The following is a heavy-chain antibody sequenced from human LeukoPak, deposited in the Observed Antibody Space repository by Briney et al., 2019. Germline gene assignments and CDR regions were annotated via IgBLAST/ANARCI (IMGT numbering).Heavy chain of an antibody. Sequence: GGSLRLSCATSGFTFSRYWMSWVRQAPGKGLEWVATIKKDGSEKYYVDSVKGRFTVSRDNSWNSVFLQMNSLRVEDTAVYYCASRGDYGDYAFDYWGQGPLVTVSS. CDR2: IKKDGSEK. D-gene: IGHD4-17*01. J-gene: IGHJ4*02. V-gene: IGHV3-7*02. CDR1: GFTFSRYW. CDR3: ASRGDYGDYAFDY.